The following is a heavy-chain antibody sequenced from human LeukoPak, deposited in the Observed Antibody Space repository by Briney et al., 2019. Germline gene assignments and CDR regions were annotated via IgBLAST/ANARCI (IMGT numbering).Heavy chain of an antibody. J-gene: IGHJ2*01. CDR2: IYYSGST. V-gene: IGHV4-39*01. CDR3: ARQSGWTLLFWYFDL. Sequence: SETLSLTCTVSGGSISSSSYYWGWIRQPPGKGLEWIGSIYYSGSTYYNPSLKSRVTISVDTSKNQFSLKLSSVTAADTAVYYCARQSGWTLLFWYFDLWGRGTLVTVSS. D-gene: IGHD1-26*01. CDR1: GGSISSSSYY.